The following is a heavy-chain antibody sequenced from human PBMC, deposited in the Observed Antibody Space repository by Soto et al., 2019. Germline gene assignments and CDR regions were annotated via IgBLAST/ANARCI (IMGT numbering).Heavy chain of an antibody. Sequence: LSLTCTVSGGSISSGDSYWSWIRQPPGKGLEWIGYIYYSGSIFYNPSLESRVTISVDTSKNQFSLKLSSVTAADTAVYYCARDDCGTSRCSYYYGMDVWGQGTTVTVSS. J-gene: IGHJ6*02. CDR3: ARDDCGTSRCSYYYGMDV. CDR2: IYYSGSI. CDR1: GGSISSGDSY. V-gene: IGHV4-30-4*01. D-gene: IGHD2-21*01.